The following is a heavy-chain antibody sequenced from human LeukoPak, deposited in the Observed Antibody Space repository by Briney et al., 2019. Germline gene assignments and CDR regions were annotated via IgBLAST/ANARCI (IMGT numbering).Heavy chain of an antibody. CDR1: GGSISSSSYY. D-gene: IGHD5-12*01. CDR3: ARAGYSREMIRFDY. CDR2: IYYSGST. V-gene: IGHV4-39*07. J-gene: IGHJ4*02. Sequence: PSETLSLTCTVSGGSISSSSYYWGWIRQPPGKGLEWIGSIYYSGSTYYNPSLKSRVTISVDTSKNQFSLKLSSVTAADTAVYDCARAGYSREMIRFDYWGRGTLVTVSS.